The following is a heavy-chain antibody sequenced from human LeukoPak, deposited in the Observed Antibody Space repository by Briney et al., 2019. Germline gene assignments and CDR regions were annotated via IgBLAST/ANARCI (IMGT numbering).Heavy chain of an antibody. J-gene: IGHJ6*03. CDR2: ISSSISTI. CDR3: ARVIVGGVDYDYYYMDV. V-gene: IGHV3-48*04. D-gene: IGHD2-8*02. Sequence: GSLRHSCAASGFTFSSSSMKWVRQAPGKGLERVSHISSSISTIYYADSVKGRFTISRDNAKNSLYLQMNSLNAEDTAVYYWARVIVGGVDYDYYYMDVWGKGTTVTVSS. CDR1: GFTFSSSS.